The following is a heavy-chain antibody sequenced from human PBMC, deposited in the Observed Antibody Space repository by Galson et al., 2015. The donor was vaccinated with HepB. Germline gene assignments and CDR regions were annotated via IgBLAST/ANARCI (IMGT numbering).Heavy chain of an antibody. CDR2: ISGSGRTT. CDR3: AKQSSNWYYFDY. Sequence: SLRLSCAASGFSFSTYAMSWVRHPPGMGLEWASAISGSGRTTYYADSVKGRFTISRYSSKNTLYLQMNSLKVEDTAIYYCAKQSSNWYYFDYWGQGTLVTVSS. J-gene: IGHJ4*02. CDR1: GFSFSTYA. V-gene: IGHV3-23*01. D-gene: IGHD6-13*01.